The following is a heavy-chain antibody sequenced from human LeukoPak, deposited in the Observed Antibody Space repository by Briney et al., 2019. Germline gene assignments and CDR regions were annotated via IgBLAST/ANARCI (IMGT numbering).Heavy chain of an antibody. CDR3: ARWGTTVDYYYYYMDV. J-gene: IGHJ6*03. CDR2: INHSGST. D-gene: IGHD4-23*01. CDR1: GGSFSGYY. Sequence: PSETLSLTCAVYGGSFSGYYWSWIRQPPGKGLEWIGEINHSGSTNYNPSLKSRVTISVDTSKNQFSLKLSSVTAADTAVYYCARWGTTVDYYYYYMDVWGKGTTVTISS. V-gene: IGHV4-34*01.